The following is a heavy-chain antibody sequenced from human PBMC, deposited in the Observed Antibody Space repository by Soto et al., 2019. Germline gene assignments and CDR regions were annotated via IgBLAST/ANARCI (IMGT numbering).Heavy chain of an antibody. Sequence: PSETLSLTCIISGCSISSNYWSWLRQSPGRGLEWIGYVFHTGSTNYNPSLKSRVTISVDMSKNQFSLRLTSVTAADTAVYYCAREDSQYDYFDYWGQGTLVT. J-gene: IGHJ4*02. CDR3: AREDSQYDYFDY. V-gene: IGHV4-59*01. D-gene: IGHD2-15*01. CDR2: VFHTGST. CDR1: GCSISSNY.